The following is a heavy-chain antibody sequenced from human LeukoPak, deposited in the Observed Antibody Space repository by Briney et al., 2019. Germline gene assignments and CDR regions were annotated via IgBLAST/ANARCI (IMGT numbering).Heavy chain of an antibody. V-gene: IGHV4-4*02. Sequence: SETLSLTCVVSGGSISSYNWWSWVRQPPGKGLEWIGEIYHSGSTNYNPSLKSRVTISLDKSKNQFSLKLSSVTAADTAVYYCARHGIPSFYGMDVWGQGTTVTVSS. CDR1: GGSISSYNW. CDR2: IYHSGST. J-gene: IGHJ6*02. CDR3: ARHGIPSFYGMDV. D-gene: IGHD1-1*01.